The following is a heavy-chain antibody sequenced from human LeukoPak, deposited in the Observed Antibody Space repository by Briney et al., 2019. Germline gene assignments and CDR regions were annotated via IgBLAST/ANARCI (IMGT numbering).Heavy chain of an antibody. D-gene: IGHD3-10*01. Sequence: ASVKVSCKASGYTFTSYGISWVRQAPGQGLEWMGWISAYNGNTNYAQKLQSRVTMTTDTSTSTAYMELRSLRSDDTAVYYCARDLVVRGLRPNWFDPWGQGTLVTASS. CDR2: ISAYNGNT. CDR1: GYTFTSYG. J-gene: IGHJ5*02. V-gene: IGHV1-18*01. CDR3: ARDLVVRGLRPNWFDP.